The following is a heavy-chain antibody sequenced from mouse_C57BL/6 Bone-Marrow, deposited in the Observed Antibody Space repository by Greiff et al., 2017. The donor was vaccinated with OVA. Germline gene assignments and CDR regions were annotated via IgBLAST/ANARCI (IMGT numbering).Heavy chain of an antibody. CDR3: ARPYSPYAMDY. J-gene: IGHJ4*01. CDR1: GFTFSDYG. CDR2: ISSGSSTI. D-gene: IGHD2-12*01. V-gene: IGHV5-17*01. Sequence: EVKVVESGGGLVKPGGSLKLSCAASGFTFSDYGMHWVRQAPEKGLEWVAYISSGSSTIYYADTVKGRFTISRDNAKNTLFLQMTSLRSEDTAMYYCARPYSPYAMDYWGQGTSVTVSS.